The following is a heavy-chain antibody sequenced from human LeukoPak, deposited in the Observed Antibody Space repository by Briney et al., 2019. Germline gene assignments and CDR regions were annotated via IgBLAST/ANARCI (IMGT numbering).Heavy chain of an antibody. CDR1: GGSISSYY. Sequence: SETLSLTCTVSGGSISSYYWSWIRQPAVKGLEWIGRIYTSGSTNYNPSLKSRVTMSVDTSKNQFSLKLSSVTAADTAVYYCARELVVGATKVGGYYYMDVWGKGTTVTVSS. CDR3: ARELVVGATKVGGYYYMDV. V-gene: IGHV4-4*07. CDR2: IYTSGST. J-gene: IGHJ6*03. D-gene: IGHD1-26*01.